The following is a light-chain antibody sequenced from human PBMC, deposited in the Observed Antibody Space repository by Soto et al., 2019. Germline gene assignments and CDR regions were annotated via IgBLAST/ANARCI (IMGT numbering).Light chain of an antibody. J-gene: IGKJ1*01. CDR2: DAS. V-gene: IGKV1-5*01. CDR3: QQYNSYSRVWT. Sequence: DIQMTQSPSSLSASVGDRVTITCRATEDIDTSLAWFQQRPGKAPKLLIFDASSLESGVPSRFSGSGSGTEFTLTISSLQPDDFATYYCQQYNSYSRVWTFGQGTKVDIK. CDR1: EDIDTS.